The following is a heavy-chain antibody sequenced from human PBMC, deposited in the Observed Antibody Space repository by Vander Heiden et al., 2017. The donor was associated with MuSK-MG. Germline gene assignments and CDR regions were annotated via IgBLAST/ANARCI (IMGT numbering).Heavy chain of an antibody. J-gene: IGHJ4*02. Sequence: QVQLQESGPGLVKPSETLSLTCAVSDYSISSGYYWGWIRQPPGKGLEWIASIYHIGSTYYNPSLESRVTISVDTSNNQFSLKLTSVTAADTAVYYCARKWGPGLENLGVVLGGAFYPLFDSWGQGTLVIVSS. D-gene: IGHD3-10*01. CDR2: IYHIGST. CDR3: ARKWGPGLENLGVVLGGAFYPLFDS. V-gene: IGHV4-38-2*01. CDR1: DYSISSGYY.